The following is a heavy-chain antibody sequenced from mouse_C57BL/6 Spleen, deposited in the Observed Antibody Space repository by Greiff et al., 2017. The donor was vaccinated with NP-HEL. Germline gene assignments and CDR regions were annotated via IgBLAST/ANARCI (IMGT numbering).Heavy chain of an antibody. V-gene: IGHV1-7*01. CDR2: INPSSGYT. D-gene: IGHD4-1*01. CDR1: GYTFTSYW. J-gene: IGHJ1*03. CDR3: AGGLGYWYFDV. Sequence: QVQLQQSGAELAKPGASVKLSCKASGYTFTSYWMHWVKQRPGQGLEWIGYINPSSGYTKYNQKFKDKATLTADKYSSTAYMQLSSLTYEDSAVYYCAGGLGYWYFDVWGTGTTVTVSS.